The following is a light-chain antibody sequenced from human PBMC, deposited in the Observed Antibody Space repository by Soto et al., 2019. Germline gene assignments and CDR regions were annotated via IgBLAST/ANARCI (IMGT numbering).Light chain of an antibody. CDR1: SSDIGTYDY. Sequence: QSVLTQPPSASGSPGQSVTISCTGTSSDIGTYDYVSWYQHLPDKAPKLIIYGDHQRPSGIPDRFSGSKSGTSASLAISGLQSDDEADYYCAAWDDSLNAVLFGGGTKVTVL. J-gene: IGLJ2*01. V-gene: IGLV2-8*01. CDR2: GDH. CDR3: AAWDDSLNAVL.